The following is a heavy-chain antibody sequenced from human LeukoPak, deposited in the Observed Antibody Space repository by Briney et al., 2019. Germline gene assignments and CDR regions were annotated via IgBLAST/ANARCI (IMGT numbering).Heavy chain of an antibody. CDR2: IYTGGST. CDR3: ARGDSSSWYLYGMDV. D-gene: IGHD6-13*01. Sequence: GGSLRLSCAASGFTVNSHYMSWVCQAPGRGLEWVSVIYTGGSTYDADSVKGRFTISRDNPKNMLYLQMSSLRAEDTAVYYCARGDSSSWYLYGMDVWGQGTTVTVSS. CDR1: GFTVNSHY. J-gene: IGHJ6*02. V-gene: IGHV3-53*01.